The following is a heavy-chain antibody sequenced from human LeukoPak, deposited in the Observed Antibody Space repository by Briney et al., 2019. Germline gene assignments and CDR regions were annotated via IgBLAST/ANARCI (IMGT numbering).Heavy chain of an antibody. CDR2: ISYDGSNK. CDR3: ARENWNYRSFDY. J-gene: IGHJ4*02. CDR1: GFTFSSYG. D-gene: IGHD1-7*01. Sequence: GGSLRLSCAASGFTFSSYGMHWVRQAPGKGLEWVALISYDGSNKYYADSVKGRFTISRDNSKNMLYLQMNSLRAEDTAVYYCARENWNYRSFDYWGQGTLVTVSS. V-gene: IGHV3-30*03.